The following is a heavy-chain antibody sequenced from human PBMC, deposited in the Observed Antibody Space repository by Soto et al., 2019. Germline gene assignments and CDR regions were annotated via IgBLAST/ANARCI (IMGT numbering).Heavy chain of an antibody. CDR2: FSAGGSR. Sequence: EVQLLESGGGLVQPGGSLRLSCAASGFTVSSSAMIWVRQAPGKGLEWVATFSAGGSRYYADSVKGRFTISRDNAKNSLYLQVNSLRAEDTAVYYCSRGGGGGLFDLWGQGTFVTVSS. V-gene: IGHV3-23*01. D-gene: IGHD2-21*01. CDR3: SRGGGGGLFDL. CDR1: GFTVSSSA. J-gene: IGHJ5*02.